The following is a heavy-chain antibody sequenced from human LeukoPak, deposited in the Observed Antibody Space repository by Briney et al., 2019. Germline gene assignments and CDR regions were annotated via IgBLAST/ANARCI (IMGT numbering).Heavy chain of an antibody. CDR1: GGTFSSYA. J-gene: IGHJ4*02. Sequence: GASVKVSCKASGGTFSSYAISLVRQAPGQGLEWMGRIIPIFGTANYAQKFQGRVTITTDESTSTAYMELSSLRSEDTAVYYCARVAAAGAFDYWGQGTLVTVSS. V-gene: IGHV1-69*05. CDR3: ARVAAAGAFDY. CDR2: IIPIFGTA. D-gene: IGHD6-13*01.